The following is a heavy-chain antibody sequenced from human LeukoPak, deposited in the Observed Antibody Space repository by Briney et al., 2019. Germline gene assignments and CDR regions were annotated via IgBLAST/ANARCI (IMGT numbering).Heavy chain of an antibody. V-gene: IGHV1-2*02. CDR2: INPNSGGT. Sequence: GASVKVSCKASGYTFTGYYMHWVRQAPGQGLEWMGWINPNSGGTNYAQKFQGRVTMTRDTSISTAYMELSRLRSDDTAVYCCARDPQYCSGGSCYLSRHDAFDIWGQGTMVTVSS. D-gene: IGHD2-15*01. CDR1: GYTFTGYY. CDR3: ARDPQYCSGGSCYLSRHDAFDI. J-gene: IGHJ3*02.